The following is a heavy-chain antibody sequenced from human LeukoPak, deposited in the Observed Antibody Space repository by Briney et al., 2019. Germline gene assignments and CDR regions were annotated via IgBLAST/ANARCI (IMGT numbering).Heavy chain of an antibody. V-gene: IGHV4-59*12. Sequence: SETLSLTCTVSGGSISSYYWSWIRQPPGKGLEWIGYIYYSGSTNYNPSLKSRVTISVDTSKNQFSLKLSSVTAADTAVYYCARVDCSSTSCYGIWFDPWGQGTLVTVSS. CDR3: ARVDCSSTSCYGIWFDP. CDR2: IYYSGST. CDR1: GGSISSYY. D-gene: IGHD2-2*01. J-gene: IGHJ5*02.